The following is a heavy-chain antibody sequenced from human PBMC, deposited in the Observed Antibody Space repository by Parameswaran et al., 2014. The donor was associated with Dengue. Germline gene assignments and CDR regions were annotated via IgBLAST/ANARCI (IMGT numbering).Heavy chain of an antibody. V-gene: IGHV3-30*18. Sequence: WIRQPPGKGLEWVAVISYDGSNKYYGDSVKGRFTISRDNSKNTLYLQMNSLRAEDTAVYYCAKAYYDFWSGYLEFFDYWGQGTLVTVSS. J-gene: IGHJ4*02. D-gene: IGHD3-3*01. CDR3: AKAYYDFWSGYLEFFDY. CDR2: ISYDGSNK.